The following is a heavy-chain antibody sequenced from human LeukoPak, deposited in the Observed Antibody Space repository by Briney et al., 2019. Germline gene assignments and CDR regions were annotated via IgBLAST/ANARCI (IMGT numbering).Heavy chain of an antibody. CDR2: TSYDGSDK. D-gene: IGHD6-19*01. CDR3: ARDSRQGSGWSGIDY. Sequence: QSGGSLRLSCAASGFIFTSYAMSWVRQAPGKGLEWMAVTSYDGSDKYCADSVKGRFTISRDNSKNTLYLQMNSLRPEDTAIYYCARDSRQGSGWSGIDYWGQGTLVTVSS. V-gene: IGHV3-30*04. J-gene: IGHJ4*02. CDR1: GFIFTSYA.